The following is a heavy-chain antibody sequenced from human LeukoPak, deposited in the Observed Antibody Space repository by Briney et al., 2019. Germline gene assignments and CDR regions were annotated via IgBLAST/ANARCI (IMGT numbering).Heavy chain of an antibody. Sequence: PSETLSLTCTVSGGPISSYYWSWIRQPPGKGLEWIGYIYYSGSTNYNPSLKSRVTISVDTSKNQFSLKLSSVTAADTAVYYCASLAGSVYGSGSYYDYWGQGTLVTVSS. J-gene: IGHJ4*02. CDR1: GGPISSYY. CDR2: IYYSGST. D-gene: IGHD3-10*01. V-gene: IGHV4-59*01. CDR3: ASLAGSVYGSGSYYDY.